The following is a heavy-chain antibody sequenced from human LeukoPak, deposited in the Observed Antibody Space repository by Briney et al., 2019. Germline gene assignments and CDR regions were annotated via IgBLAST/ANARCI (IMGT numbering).Heavy chain of an antibody. CDR3: ARGGSGSSKYWVF. Sequence: GGSLRLSCAASDFTLSPYWMTWVRQAPGRGLEWVANIDSDGGDKYYGDSVKGRFSISRDNAENSLFLQMNNLRVEDSAVYYCARGGSGSSKYWVFWGQGTLDTVSS. CDR1: DFTLSPYW. CDR2: IDSDGGDK. J-gene: IGHJ4*02. D-gene: IGHD2-8*02. V-gene: IGHV3-7*01.